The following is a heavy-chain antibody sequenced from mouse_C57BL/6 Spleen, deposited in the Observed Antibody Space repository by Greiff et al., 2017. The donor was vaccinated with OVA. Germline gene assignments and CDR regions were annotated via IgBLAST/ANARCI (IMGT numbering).Heavy chain of an antibody. Sequence: QVQLQQPGAELVMPGASVKLSCKASGYTFTSYWMHWVKQRPGQGLEWIGEIDPSDSYTNYNQKFKGKSTLTVDKSSSTAYMQLSSLTSEDSAVYYCARGGITSFDYWGQGTTLTVSS. CDR2: IDPSDSYT. CDR1: GYTFTSYW. CDR3: ARGGITSFDY. D-gene: IGHD1-1*01. V-gene: IGHV1-69*01. J-gene: IGHJ2*01.